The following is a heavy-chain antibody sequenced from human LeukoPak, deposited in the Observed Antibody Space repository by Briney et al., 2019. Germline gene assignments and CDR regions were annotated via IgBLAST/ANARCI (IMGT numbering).Heavy chain of an antibody. CDR1: GFTFSSYN. CDR2: ISSSSSYI. CDR3: AKSTSYYYDSSGYYSFFH. D-gene: IGHD3-22*01. Sequence: GGSLRLSCAASGFTFSSYNMNWVRQAPGRGLEWVSFISSSSSYIYYADSVKGRFTISRDNAKNSLYLQMNSLRAEDTALYYCAKSTSYYYDSSGYYSFFHWGQGTLVTVSS. J-gene: IGHJ4*02. V-gene: IGHV3-21*04.